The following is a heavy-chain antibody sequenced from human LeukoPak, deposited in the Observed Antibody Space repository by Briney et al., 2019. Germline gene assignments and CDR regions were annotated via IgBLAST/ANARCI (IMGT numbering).Heavy chain of an antibody. Sequence: GGSLRLSCAASGFTFSSYAMSWVRQAPGKGLEWVSAISGSGGSTYYADSVNGRFPISRDNSKITLYLQMNSLRAEDTAVYYCAKDRSVVVVAATPNYWGQGTLVTVSS. CDR3: AKDRSVVVVAATPNY. D-gene: IGHD2-15*01. V-gene: IGHV3-23*01. J-gene: IGHJ4*02. CDR1: GFTFSSYA. CDR2: ISGSGGST.